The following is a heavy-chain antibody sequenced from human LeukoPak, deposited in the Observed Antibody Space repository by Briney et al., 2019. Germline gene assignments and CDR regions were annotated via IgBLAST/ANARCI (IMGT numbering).Heavy chain of an antibody. CDR3: AKGGHSSGWYHDY. J-gene: IGHJ4*02. CDR1: GGSVSSDNYY. D-gene: IGHD6-19*01. V-gene: IGHV4-61*01. Sequence: SETLSLTCAVSGGSVSSDNYYWSWVRQPPGGGLGWFGYIYYSGSTNYNPSLKGRVTISVDTSKNQFSLKLSSVTAADTAVYYCAKGGHSSGWYHDYWGQGTLVTVSS. CDR2: IYYSGST.